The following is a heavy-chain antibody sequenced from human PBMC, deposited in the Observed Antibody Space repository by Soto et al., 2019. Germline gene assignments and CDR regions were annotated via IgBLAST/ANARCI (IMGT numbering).Heavy chain of an antibody. Sequence: GGSLRLSCAASGFTFNNYAMSWVRQAPGKGLEWVSTISNTGGSTYSADSVRGRFTISRDNSENTIYLRMNSLRAEDTAVYYCAKGSQHLPSWGQGALVTVSS. CDR2: ISNTGGST. J-gene: IGHJ5*02. CDR1: GFTFNNYA. D-gene: IGHD2-21*01. CDR3: AKGSQHLPS. V-gene: IGHV3-23*01.